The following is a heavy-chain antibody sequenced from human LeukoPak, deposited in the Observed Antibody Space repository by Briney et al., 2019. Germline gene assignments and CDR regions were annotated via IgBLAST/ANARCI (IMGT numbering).Heavy chain of an antibody. J-gene: IGHJ4*02. CDR1: GFTFSSYA. Sequence: PGGSLRLSCAASGFTFSSYAMSWVRQAPGKGLEGVSAISGSGGSTYYADSVKGRFTISRDNSKNTLYLQMNSLGAEDTAVYYCAKDYYDSSSTYYFDYWGQGTLVTVSS. V-gene: IGHV3-23*01. CDR3: AKDYYDSSSTYYFDY. CDR2: ISGSGGST. D-gene: IGHD3-22*01.